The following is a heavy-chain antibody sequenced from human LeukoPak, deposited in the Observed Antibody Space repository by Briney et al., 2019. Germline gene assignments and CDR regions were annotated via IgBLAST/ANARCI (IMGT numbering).Heavy chain of an antibody. CDR1: GGSISSGGHS. CDR2: IYHSGST. CDR3: ARVGGYSYGLKT. Sequence: PSETLSLTCTVSGGSISSGGHSWSWIRQPPGKGLEWIGYIYHSGSTYYNPSLKSRVTISVDRSKNQFSLKLSSVTAADTAVYYCARVGGYSYGLKTWGQGTLVTVSS. V-gene: IGHV4-30-2*01. J-gene: IGHJ5*02. D-gene: IGHD5-18*01.